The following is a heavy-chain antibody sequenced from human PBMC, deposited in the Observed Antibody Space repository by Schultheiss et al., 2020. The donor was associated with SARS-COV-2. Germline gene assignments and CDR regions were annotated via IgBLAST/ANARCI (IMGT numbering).Heavy chain of an antibody. J-gene: IGHJ4*02. CDR3: VKERSDYVWGSYRNY. CDR1: GFTVSSNY. Sequence: GGSLRLSCAASGFTVSSNYMSWVRQAPGKGLEWVSVIYSGGSTYYADSVKGRVTISRDNSKNTLYLQMSSLRAEDTAVYYCVKERSDYVWGSYRNYWGQGTLVTVSS. D-gene: IGHD3-16*02. CDR2: IYSGGST. V-gene: IGHV3-53*05.